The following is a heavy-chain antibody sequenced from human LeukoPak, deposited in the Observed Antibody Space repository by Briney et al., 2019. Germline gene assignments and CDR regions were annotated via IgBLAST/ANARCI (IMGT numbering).Heavy chain of an antibody. CDR3: AKRNSYGHSYFDY. V-gene: IGHV3-23*01. Sequence: GGSLRLSCAASGFTFSSYAMSWVRQAPGKGLEWVSAISGSGGSTYYADSVKGGFTISRDNSKNTLYLQMNSLRAEDTAVYYCAKRNSYGHSYFDYWGQGTLVTVSS. CDR1: GFTFSSYA. CDR2: ISGSGGST. J-gene: IGHJ4*02. D-gene: IGHD5-18*01.